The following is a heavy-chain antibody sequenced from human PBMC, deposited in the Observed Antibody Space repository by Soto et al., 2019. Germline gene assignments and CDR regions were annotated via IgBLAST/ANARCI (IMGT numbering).Heavy chain of an antibody. CDR2: IIRILGIA. J-gene: IGHJ5*02. V-gene: IGHV1-69*08. CDR1: GGTFSSYT. Sequence: QVQLVQSGAEVKKPGSSVKVSCKASGGTFSSYTISWVRQAPGQGLEWMGRIIRILGIANYAQKFQGRVTITADKSTSTAYMELSSLRSEDTAVYYCARDRGDIVDTITPAWCDPWGQGTLVTVSS. CDR3: ARDRGDIVDTITPAWCDP. D-gene: IGHD5-12*01.